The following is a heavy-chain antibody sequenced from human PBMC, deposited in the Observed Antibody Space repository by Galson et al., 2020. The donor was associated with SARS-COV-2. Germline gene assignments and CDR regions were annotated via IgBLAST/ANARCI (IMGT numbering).Heavy chain of an antibody. CDR1: GFSFSTYA. V-gene: IGHV3-23*01. CDR3: AKGGPHYYYYGMDV. CDR2: ISGGSSST. J-gene: IGHJ6*02. Sequence: GGSLRLSCAASGFSFSTYAMSWVRQAPGKGLEWVSGISGGSSSTYYAGSVKGRFTISRDNSKKTLYLEMNSLRAEDTAVYYCAKGGPHYYYYGMDVWGQGTTVTVSS.